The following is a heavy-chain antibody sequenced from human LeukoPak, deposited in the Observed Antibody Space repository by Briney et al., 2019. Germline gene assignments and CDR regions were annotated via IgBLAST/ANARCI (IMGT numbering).Heavy chain of an antibody. CDR2: MNPNSGNT. Sequence: ASVKVSCKASGYTFTSYDINWVRQATGQGLEWMGWMNPNSGNTGYAQKFQGRVTITRNTSISTAYMELSSLRSEDTAVYYCARYQAIFGVVISNDAFDIWGQGKMVTVSS. J-gene: IGHJ3*02. V-gene: IGHV1-8*03. D-gene: IGHD3-3*01. CDR3: ARYQAIFGVVISNDAFDI. CDR1: GYTFTSYD.